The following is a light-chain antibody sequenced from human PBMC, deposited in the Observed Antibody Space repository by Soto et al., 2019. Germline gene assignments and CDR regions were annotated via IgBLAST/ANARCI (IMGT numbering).Light chain of an antibody. Sequence: EIVMTQSPATLSVSPGERATLSCRASQSVSSSQLAWYQQKPGQAPRLLIYGASNRATGIPERFSGSGSGTDFTLTIGRLEPQDSAMYYCQQYVISDTFGQGTRLEIK. CDR3: QQYVISDT. CDR1: QSVSSSQ. J-gene: IGKJ5*01. CDR2: GAS. V-gene: IGKV3-20*01.